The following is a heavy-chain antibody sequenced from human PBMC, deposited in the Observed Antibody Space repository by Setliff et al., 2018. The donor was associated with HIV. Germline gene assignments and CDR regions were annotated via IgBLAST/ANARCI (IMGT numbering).Heavy chain of an antibody. Sequence: GALRLSCAASGFRFRDSAMHWVRQAPGKGLDGVGYIWYADSVKGRFTVSRDNAKNSVYLQMNSLTGEDTAVYYCVRMTGSYRHSDYWGQGTLVTVSS. CDR3: VRMTGSYRHSDY. D-gene: IGHD3-16*02. CDR1: GFRFRDSA. CDR2: I. V-gene: IGHV3-21*01. J-gene: IGHJ4*02.